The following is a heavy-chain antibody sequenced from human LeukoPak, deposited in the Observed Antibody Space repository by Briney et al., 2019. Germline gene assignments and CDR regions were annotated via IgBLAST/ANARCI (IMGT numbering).Heavy chain of an antibody. D-gene: IGHD3-22*01. V-gene: IGHV1-46*01. J-gene: IGHJ5*02. CDR3: ARDGPYYYDSSGYYCDS. CDR1: GYTFTSYY. Sequence: ASVKVSCKASGYTFTSYYMHWVRQAPGQGLEWMGIINPSGGSTSYAQKFQGRVTMTWDTSTSTVYMELSSLRSEDTAVYYCARDGPYYYDSSGYYCDSWGQGTLVTVSS. CDR2: INPSGGST.